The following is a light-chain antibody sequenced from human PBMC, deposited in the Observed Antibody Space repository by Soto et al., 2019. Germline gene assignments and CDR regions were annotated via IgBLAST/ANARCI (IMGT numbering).Light chain of an antibody. CDR3: QQEGRSTLSIT. J-gene: IGKJ5*01. CDR2: GAS. V-gene: IGKV3-20*01. Sequence: EIALTQSPGTLSLSPGERATLSCRASQSVSSSYLAWYQQRPGQAPRLLIYGASRRATGIPDRFSGSGTGKDVTRTISGLEPDDVGVYDGQQEGRSTLSITFGQGTRLEIK. CDR1: QSVSSSY.